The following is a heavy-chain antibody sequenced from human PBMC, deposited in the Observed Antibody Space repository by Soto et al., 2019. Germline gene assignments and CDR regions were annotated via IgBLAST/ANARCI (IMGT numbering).Heavy chain of an antibody. CDR1: GFTFSSYA. V-gene: IGHV3-30-3*01. J-gene: IGHJ6*02. CDR2: ISYDGSNK. D-gene: IGHD3-10*01. CDR3: AREVRYYYGSGRGQYYYYGMDV. Sequence: QVQLVESGGGVVQPGRSLRLSCAASGFTFSSYAMHWVRQAPGKGLEWVAVISYDGSNKYYADSVNGRFTISRDNSQNTLELQINSVRAVDTAVYYCAREVRYYYGSGRGQYYYYGMDVWGQGTTVTVSS.